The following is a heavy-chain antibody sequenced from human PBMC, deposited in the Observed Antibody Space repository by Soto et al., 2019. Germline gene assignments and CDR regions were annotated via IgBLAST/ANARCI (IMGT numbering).Heavy chain of an antibody. V-gene: IGHV4-34*01. D-gene: IGHD7-27*01. Sequence: SETLSLTCAVYGRSFSGYYWSWIRQPPGKGLEWIGEINHSGSTNYNPSLKSRVTISVDTSKNQFSLKLSSVTAADTAVYYCARGPNTYYYGMDVWGQGTTVTVSS. J-gene: IGHJ6*02. CDR1: GRSFSGYY. CDR3: ARGPNTYYYGMDV. CDR2: INHSGST.